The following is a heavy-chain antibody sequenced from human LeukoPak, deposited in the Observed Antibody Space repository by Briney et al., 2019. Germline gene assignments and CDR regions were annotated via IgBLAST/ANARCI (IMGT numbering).Heavy chain of an antibody. J-gene: IGHJ5*02. CDR2: MNPNSGNT. CDR1: GYTFTSYD. V-gene: IGHV1-8*01. CDR3: ARSGYSSPVYNWFDP. Sequence: ASVKVSCKASGYTFTSYDINWVRQATGQGLEWMVWMNPNSGNTGYAQKFQGRVTMTRNTSISTAYMELSSLRSEDTAVYYCARSGYSSPVYNWFDPWGQGTLVTGSS. D-gene: IGHD3-22*01.